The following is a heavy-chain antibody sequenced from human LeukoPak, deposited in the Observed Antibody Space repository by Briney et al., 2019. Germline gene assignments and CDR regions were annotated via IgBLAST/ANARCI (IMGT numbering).Heavy chain of an antibody. CDR2: IYYSGST. V-gene: IGHV4-61*05. J-gene: IGHJ3*02. D-gene: IGHD2/OR15-2a*01. CDR1: GGSISRSNYY. CDR3: ARRRRPKNPGGDAFDI. Sequence: PSETLSLTCSVSGGSISRSNYYWNWIRQPPGKGLEWIGYIYYSGSTRYNPSLQSRVTMSIGTSKTQFSLKLDSVTAADTAVYYCARRRRPKNPGGDAFDIWGQGTVVTVSS.